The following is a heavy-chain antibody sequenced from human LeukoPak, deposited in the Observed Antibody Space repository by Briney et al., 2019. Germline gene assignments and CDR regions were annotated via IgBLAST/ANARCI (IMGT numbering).Heavy chain of an antibody. V-gene: IGHV3-7*01. CDR3: ARDKGRSSRVGWFDP. CDR2: IKQDGSEK. CDR1: EFTFSIYW. D-gene: IGHD6-6*01. J-gene: IGHJ5*02. Sequence: GGSLRLSCEASEFTFSIYWMTWVRQAPGKGLEWVANIKQDGSEKYYVDSVKGRFTISRDNAKNSLYLQMNSLRAEDTAVYYCARDKGRSSRVGWFDPWGQGTLVTVSS.